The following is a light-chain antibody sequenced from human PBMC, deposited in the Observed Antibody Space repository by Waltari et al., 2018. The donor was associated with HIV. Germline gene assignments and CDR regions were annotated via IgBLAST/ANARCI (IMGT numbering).Light chain of an antibody. CDR1: RSDVCRYKY. J-gene: IGLJ2*01. CDR2: AVS. CDR3: SSYTSSSTLVV. V-gene: IGLV2-14*01. Sequence: QSALTPPSSVSGSPGQPITISSTGSRSDVCRYKYVSWYQQPPGKAPKLMIYAVSNRPSGVSNRIAGAKSGNTASLTISGLQTEDEADYYCSSYTSSSTLVVFGGGTKLTVL.